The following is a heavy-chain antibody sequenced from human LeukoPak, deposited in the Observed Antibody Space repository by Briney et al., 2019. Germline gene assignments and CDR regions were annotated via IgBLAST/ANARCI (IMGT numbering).Heavy chain of an antibody. J-gene: IGHJ6*03. V-gene: IGHV3-21*01. CDR2: VSSSSYI. D-gene: IGHD3-10*01. CDR1: GFTFSSYN. Sequence: GGSLRLSCAASGFTFSSYNMNWVRQAPGKGLEWVSSVSSSSYIYYADSVKGRFTISRDNAKKSLYLQMNSLRAEDTAVYYCARSELGYNYYYMDVWGKGTTVTISS. CDR3: ARSELGYNYYYMDV.